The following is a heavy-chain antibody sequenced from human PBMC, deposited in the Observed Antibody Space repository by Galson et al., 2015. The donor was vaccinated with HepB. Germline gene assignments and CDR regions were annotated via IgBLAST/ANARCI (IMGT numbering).Heavy chain of an antibody. J-gene: IGHJ2*01. Sequence: SVKVSCKASGYTFTGYYMHWVRQAPGQGLEWMGWINPNSGGTNYAQKFQDRVTMTRDTSISTAYMELSRLRSDDTAVYYCASDIVVVPAAIQGEDWYFDLWGRGTLVTVSS. CDR2: INPNSGGT. D-gene: IGHD2-2*02. V-gene: IGHV1-2*02. CDR1: GYTFTGYY. CDR3: ASDIVVVPAAIQGEDWYFDL.